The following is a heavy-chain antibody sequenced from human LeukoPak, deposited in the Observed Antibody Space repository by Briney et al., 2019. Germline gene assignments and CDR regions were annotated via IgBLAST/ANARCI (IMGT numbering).Heavy chain of an antibody. J-gene: IGHJ4*02. CDR3: ARRRDFIDY. Sequence: PGGSLRLSCAASGFTLSDYYMSWIRQAPGKGLEWVSYSNRHGTTIYYAVSVKGRFAISRDNAKNSLYLQMNSLRAEDAGVYYCARRRDFIDYWGQGTLVTVSS. D-gene: IGHD3/OR15-3a*01. CDR1: GFTLSDYY. V-gene: IGHV3-11*01. CDR2: SNRHGTTI.